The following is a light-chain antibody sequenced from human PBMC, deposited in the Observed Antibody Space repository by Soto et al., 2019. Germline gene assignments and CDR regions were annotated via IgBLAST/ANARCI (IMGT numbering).Light chain of an antibody. CDR3: AAWDDSLNGPV. CDR1: SSNIGSNT. CDR2: SNN. J-gene: IGLJ2*01. Sequence: QAVVTQPPSASGTPGQRVTISCSGSSSNIGSNTVNWCQQLPGTAPKLLIYSNNQRPSGVPDRFSGSKSGTSASLTISGLQSEDEADYYCAAWDDSLNGPVFGGGTKVTVL. V-gene: IGLV1-44*01.